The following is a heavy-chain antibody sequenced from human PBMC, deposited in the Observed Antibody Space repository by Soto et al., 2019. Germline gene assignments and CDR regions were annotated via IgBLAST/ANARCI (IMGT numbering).Heavy chain of an antibody. D-gene: IGHD1-1*01. J-gene: IGHJ5*02. CDR3: ARDPAGKATGTFDP. V-gene: IGHV1-2*04. Sequence: QVQLVQSGAEVKKPGASVKVSCKASGYTFTGYYMHWVRQAPGQGLEWVGWINPNSGGTNYAQKFQGWVTMTRDTSISTAYMELSRLRSDDTAVYYCARDPAGKATGTFDPWGQGTLVTVSS. CDR2: INPNSGGT. CDR1: GYTFTGYY.